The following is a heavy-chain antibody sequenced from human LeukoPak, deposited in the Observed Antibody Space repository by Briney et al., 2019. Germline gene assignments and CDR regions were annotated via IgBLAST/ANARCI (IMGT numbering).Heavy chain of an antibody. CDR3: AREAYCSSTSCYYGDYYYYYYMDV. CDR2: ISAYNGNT. Sequence: ASVKVSCKASGYTFTGDGISWVRQAPGQGLEWMGWISAYNGNTNYAQKLQGRVTMTTDTSTSTAYMELRSLRSDDTAVYYCAREAYCSSTSCYYGDYYYYYYMDVWGKGTTVTVSS. D-gene: IGHD2-2*01. J-gene: IGHJ6*03. CDR1: GYTFTGDG. V-gene: IGHV1-18*01.